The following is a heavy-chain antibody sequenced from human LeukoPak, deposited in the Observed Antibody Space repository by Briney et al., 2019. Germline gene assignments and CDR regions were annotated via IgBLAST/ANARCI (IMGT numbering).Heavy chain of an antibody. V-gene: IGHV1-46*02. D-gene: IGHD2-15*01. CDR3: VYSHSGSFSMAV. CDR2: IDPSGGST. J-gene: IGHJ6*03. Sequence: ASVRISCKASGNSYNTYNLHWVRQAPGEGLSWLGIIDPSGGSTSYAQKFQVRFTMTRDTSTGTVYMYLSSPRSEDTAVYYCVYSHSGSFSMAVWGKGTTVTVSS. CDR1: GNSYNTYN.